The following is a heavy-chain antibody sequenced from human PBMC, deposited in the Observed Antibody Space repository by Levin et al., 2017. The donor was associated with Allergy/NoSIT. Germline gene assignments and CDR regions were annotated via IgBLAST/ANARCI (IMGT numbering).Heavy chain of an antibody. CDR2: INHSGST. CDR3: ARGLSYDFWSGSVGVYFDY. Sequence: SETLSLTCAVYGGSFSGYYWSWIRQPPGKGLEWIGEINHSGSTNYNPSLKSRVTISVDTSKNQFSLKLSSVTAADTAVYYCARGLSYDFWSGSVGVYFDYWGQGTLVTVSS. CDR1: GGSFSGYY. D-gene: IGHD3-3*01. J-gene: IGHJ4*02. V-gene: IGHV4-34*01.